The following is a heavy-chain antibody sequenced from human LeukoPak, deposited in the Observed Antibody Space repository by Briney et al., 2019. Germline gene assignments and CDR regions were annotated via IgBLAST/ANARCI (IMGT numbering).Heavy chain of an antibody. V-gene: IGHV3-30*02. D-gene: IGHD1-26*01. Sequence: GGSLRLSCAASGFTFSSYGMHWVRQAPGKGLEWVAFIRDDGSNKYYADSVKGRFTISRDNSKNTLYLQMNSLRAEDTAVYYCAKDYGVGATTLVYYYHYYMDVWGKGTTVTISS. J-gene: IGHJ6*03. CDR1: GFTFSSYG. CDR2: IRDDGSNK. CDR3: AKDYGVGATTLVYYYHYYMDV.